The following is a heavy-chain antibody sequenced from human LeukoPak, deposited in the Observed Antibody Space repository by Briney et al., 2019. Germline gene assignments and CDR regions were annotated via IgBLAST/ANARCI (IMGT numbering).Heavy chain of an antibody. CDR1: GGSIRSGDYY. V-gene: IGHV4-30-4*08. Sequence: SQTLSLTCTVSGGSIRSGDYYWSWIRQPPGKGLEWIGYIYYSGSTYYNPSLRSRVTISVDTSKNQFSLKLSSVTAADTAVYYCARPTWSSGWYGSEGDDYWGQGTLVTVSS. J-gene: IGHJ4*02. CDR3: ARPTWSSGWYGSEGDDY. D-gene: IGHD6-19*01. CDR2: IYYSGST.